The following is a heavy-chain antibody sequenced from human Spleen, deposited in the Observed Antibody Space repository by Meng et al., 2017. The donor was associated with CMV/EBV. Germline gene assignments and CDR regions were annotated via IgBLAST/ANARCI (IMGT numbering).Heavy chain of an antibody. Sequence: ASVKVSCKASGYTFSGYYLNWVRQAPGQGLEWMGWINPDSGNTGYAQKFQGRVTMTRNTSISTAYMELNSLRSEDTAVYYCASWNYYDSSGSGGLDYWGQGTLVTVSS. CDR2: INPDSGNT. J-gene: IGHJ4*02. CDR3: ASWNYYDSSGSGGLDY. D-gene: IGHD3-22*01. V-gene: IGHV1-8*02. CDR1: GYTFSGYY.